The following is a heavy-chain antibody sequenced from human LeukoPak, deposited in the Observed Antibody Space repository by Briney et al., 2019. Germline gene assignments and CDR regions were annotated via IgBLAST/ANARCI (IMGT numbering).Heavy chain of an antibody. CDR1: GFTFTNHA. CDR3: AKDRGTGYTYGELDS. J-gene: IGHJ5*01. CDR2: IQHDSANT. D-gene: IGHD5-18*01. Sequence: PGRSLRLSCVTSGFTFTNHAMHWVRQAPGKGLEWVSGIQHDSANTGYSAYVKGRFTISRDDAKRTLFLEMNGLRSDDTALYYCAKDRGTGYTYGELDSWGQGTLVSVSS. V-gene: IGHV3-9*01.